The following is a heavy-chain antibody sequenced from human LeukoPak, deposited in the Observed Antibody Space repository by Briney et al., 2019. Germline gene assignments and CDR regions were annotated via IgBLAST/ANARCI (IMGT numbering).Heavy chain of an antibody. J-gene: IGHJ6*04. V-gene: IGHV3-48*03. Sequence: PGGSLRLSCAASGFTFSSYEMNWVRQAPGKGLEWVSSISSSSSTIYYADSVKGRFTISRDNAKNSLYLRMNSLRAEDTAVYYCAELGITMIGGVWGKGTTVTISS. D-gene: IGHD3-10*02. CDR2: ISSSSSTI. CDR1: GFTFSSYE. CDR3: AELGITMIGGV.